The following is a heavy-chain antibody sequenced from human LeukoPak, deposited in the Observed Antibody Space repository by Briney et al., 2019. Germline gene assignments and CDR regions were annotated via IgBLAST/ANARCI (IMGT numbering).Heavy chain of an antibody. CDR2: IKQDGSEK. CDR1: GFTFSRFW. J-gene: IGHJ4*02. CDR3: TRNLRSFDFWSGSIDY. D-gene: IGHD3-3*01. V-gene: IGHV3-7*01. Sequence: GGSLRLSCAASGFTFSRFWMTWVRQAPGKGLEWLANIKQDGSEKYSVDSVKGRFTIPRDNAQNSLYLQMGSLRAEDTAVYYCTRNLRSFDFWSGSIDYWGQGILVTVSS.